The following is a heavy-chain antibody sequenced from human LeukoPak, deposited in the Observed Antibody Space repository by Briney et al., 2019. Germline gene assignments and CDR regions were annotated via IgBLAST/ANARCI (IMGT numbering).Heavy chain of an antibody. J-gene: IGHJ3*02. CDR1: GFTFSSYG. V-gene: IGHV3-30*02. D-gene: IGHD3-22*01. CDR2: IRHDGSNK. Sequence: GGSLRLSCTASGFTFSSYGMHWVRQAPGKGLEWVAFIRHDGSNKYYADSVKGRFTISRDNSKNTPYPQMNSLRADDTAVYYCAKVPPPYYYDSSGFSYAFDIWGQGTMVTVSS. CDR3: AKVPPPYYYDSSGFSYAFDI.